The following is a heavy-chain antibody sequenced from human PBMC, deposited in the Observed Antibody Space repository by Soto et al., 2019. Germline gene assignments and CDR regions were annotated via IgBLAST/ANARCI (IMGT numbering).Heavy chain of an antibody. CDR1: GGSISSYY. D-gene: IGHD5-12*01. Sequence: SETLSLTCTVSGGSISSYYWSWIRQPPGKGLEWIGYIYYSGSTNYNPSLKSRVTISVDTSKNQFSLKLSSVTAADTAVYYCAREGYSGYDSAFDIWGQGTMVTVSS. J-gene: IGHJ3*02. CDR2: IYYSGST. V-gene: IGHV4-59*01. CDR3: AREGYSGYDSAFDI.